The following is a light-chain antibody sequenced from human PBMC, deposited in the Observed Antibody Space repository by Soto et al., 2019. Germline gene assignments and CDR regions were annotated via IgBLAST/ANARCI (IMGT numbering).Light chain of an antibody. CDR2: DVT. V-gene: IGLV2-14*01. CDR1: SSDVGGYNS. CDR3: SSFTSDITYV. J-gene: IGLJ1*01. Sequence: QSALTQPASVSGSPGQSITISCTGTSSDVGGYNSVSWYRQDPGKAPKLMIYDVTNRPSGVSNRFSGSKSGNTTSLTISGLQAEDEADYYCSSFTSDITYVFGTG.